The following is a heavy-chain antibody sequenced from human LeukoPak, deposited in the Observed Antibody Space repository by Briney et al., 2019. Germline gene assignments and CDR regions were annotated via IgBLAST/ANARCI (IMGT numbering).Heavy chain of an antibody. J-gene: IGHJ1*01. CDR1: GFTFSSYA. D-gene: IGHD6-19*01. CDR3: ARDQSEQWLVRFYFQH. V-gene: IGHV3-30*04. CDR2: ISYDGSNK. Sequence: GGSLRLPCAASGFTFSSYAMHWVRQAPGKGLEWVAIISYDGSNKYYADSVKGRFTISRDNSKNTLYLQMNSLRAEDTAVYYCARDQSEQWLVRFYFQHWGQGTLVTVSS.